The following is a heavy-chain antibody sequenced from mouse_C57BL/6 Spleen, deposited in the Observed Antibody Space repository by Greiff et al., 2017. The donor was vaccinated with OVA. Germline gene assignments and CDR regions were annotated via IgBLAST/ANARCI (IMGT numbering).Heavy chain of an antibody. CDR2: FDPSDSYT. D-gene: IGHD2-5*01. CDR1: GYTFTSYW. Sequence: VQLQQPGAELVKPGASVKLSCKASGYTFTSYWMQWVKQRPGQGLEWIGEFDPSDSYTNYNQKFKGKATLTVDTSSSTAYMQLSSLTSEDSAVYYCARSGSNAWFAYWGQGTLVTVSA. CDR3: ARSGSNAWFAY. J-gene: IGHJ3*01. V-gene: IGHV1-50*01.